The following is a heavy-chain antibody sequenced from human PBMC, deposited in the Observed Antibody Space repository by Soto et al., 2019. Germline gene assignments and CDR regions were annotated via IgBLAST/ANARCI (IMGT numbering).Heavy chain of an antibody. V-gene: IGHV4-39*01. J-gene: IGHJ5*02. CDR1: GGSISSSSYY. CDR2: IYYSGST. D-gene: IGHD3-10*01. CDR3: ARGAMVRGVMENWFDP. Sequence: TSETLSLTCTVSGGSISSSSYYWGWIRQPPGKGLEWIGSIYYSGSTYYNPSLKSRVTISVDTSKNQFSLKLSSVTAADTAVYYCARGAMVRGVMENWFDPWGQGTLVTVSS.